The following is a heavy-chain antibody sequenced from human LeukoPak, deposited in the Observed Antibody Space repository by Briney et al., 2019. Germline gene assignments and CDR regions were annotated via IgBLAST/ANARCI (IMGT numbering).Heavy chain of an antibody. CDR3: AKAYDFWRGYYYYGMDV. D-gene: IGHD3-3*01. J-gene: IGHJ6*02. V-gene: IGHV3-23*01. Sequence: PGGSLRLSCAASGFTFSSYAMSWVRQAPGKGLEWVSAISGSGGSTYYADSVKGRFTISRDNSKNTLYLQMNSLGAEDTAVYYCAKAYDFWRGYYYYGMDVWGQGTTVTVSS. CDR1: GFTFSSYA. CDR2: ISGSGGST.